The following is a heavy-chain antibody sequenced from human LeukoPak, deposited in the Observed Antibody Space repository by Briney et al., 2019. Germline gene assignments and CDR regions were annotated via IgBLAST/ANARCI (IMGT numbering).Heavy chain of an antibody. CDR2: ISGSGGST. D-gene: IGHD5-18*01. V-gene: IGHV3-23*01. CDR1: GFTFSSYA. CDR3: ARAPRGYSYGALFDY. J-gene: IGHJ4*02. Sequence: GGSLRLSCAASGFTFSSYAMSWVRQAPGKGVEWVSAISGSGGSTYYADSVKGRFTISRDNSKNTLYLQMNSLRAEDTAVYYCARAPRGYSYGALFDYWGQGTLVTVSS.